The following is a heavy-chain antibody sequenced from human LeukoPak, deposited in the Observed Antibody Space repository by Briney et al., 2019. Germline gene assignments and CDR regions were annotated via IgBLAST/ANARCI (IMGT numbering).Heavy chain of an antibody. CDR2: IYPGDSDT. Sequence: GESLKISCKGSGYSITSYWVGCVRQLPGKGLEWMGIIYPGDSDTRYYPSFQDHLTISADHSISTAYLQWSSLKASDTATYYCARQEYSSSWDVWFVLWGQGTLVIVSS. CDR3: ARQEYSSSWDVWFVL. D-gene: IGHD6-13*01. V-gene: IGHV5-51*01. CDR1: GYSITSYW. J-gene: IGHJ5*02.